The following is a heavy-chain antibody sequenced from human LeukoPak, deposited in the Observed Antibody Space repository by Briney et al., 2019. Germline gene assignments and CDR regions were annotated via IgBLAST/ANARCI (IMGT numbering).Heavy chain of an antibody. J-gene: IGHJ3*02. Sequence: GGSLRLSCAASGFTFSSYSMSWVRQAPGKGLEWVSSISSGSTYIYYADSMKGRFTISRDNAKNSQYLQMNTLRAEDTAVYYCARDRIYSGIYHDTFDIWGHGTMVTVSS. CDR1: GFTFSSYS. V-gene: IGHV3-21*01. D-gene: IGHD1-26*01. CDR2: ISSGSTYI. CDR3: ARDRIYSGIYHDTFDI.